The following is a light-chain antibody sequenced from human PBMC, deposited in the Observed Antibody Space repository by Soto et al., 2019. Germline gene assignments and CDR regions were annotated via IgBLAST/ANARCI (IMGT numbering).Light chain of an antibody. CDR1: QSVSGN. CDR2: AAS. V-gene: IGKV3-15*01. CDR3: QQYNNWPPIT. J-gene: IGKJ3*01. Sequence: EIVMTQSPATLSVSPGERATLSCRASQSVSGNLAWYQQKPGQAPRLLIYAASTRATGIPARFSGSGSGTEFTLTISSLQAEDFAVYYCQQYNNWPPITFGPGTKVDIK.